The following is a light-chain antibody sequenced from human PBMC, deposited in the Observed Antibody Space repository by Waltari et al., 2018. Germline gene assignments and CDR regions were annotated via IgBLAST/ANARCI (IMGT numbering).Light chain of an antibody. CDR3: QQYNNWPFT. V-gene: IGKV3-15*01. CDR1: QSVSSN. CDR2: GAS. J-gene: IGKJ2*01. Sequence: ATLSVSPGERATLSCRASQSVSSNFAWYQQKPGQAPRLLIYGASTRATGIPARFSGSGSGTEFTLTISSLQSEDFAVYYCQQYNNWPFTFGQGTKLEIK.